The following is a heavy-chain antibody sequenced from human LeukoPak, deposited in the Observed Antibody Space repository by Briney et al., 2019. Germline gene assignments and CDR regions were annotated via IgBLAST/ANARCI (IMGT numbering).Heavy chain of an antibody. V-gene: IGHV4-34*01. CDR3: ARGSFGVVISDYYYYMDV. D-gene: IGHD3-3*01. Sequence: PSETLSLTCAVSGGSFSGYYWSWVRQPPGKGLEWIGEINHSGSTNYNPSLKIRVTISVDTSKNQFSLKLSSVTAADTAVYYCARGSFGVVISDYYYYMDVWGKGTTVTVSS. J-gene: IGHJ6*03. CDR1: GGSFSGYY. CDR2: INHSGST.